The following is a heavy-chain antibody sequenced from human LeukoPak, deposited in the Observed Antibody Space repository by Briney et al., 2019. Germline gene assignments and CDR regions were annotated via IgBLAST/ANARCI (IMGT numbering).Heavy chain of an antibody. V-gene: IGHV3-33*01. CDR3: ASSSSWYHYFDY. CDR1: GFTFSSYG. D-gene: IGHD6-13*01. J-gene: IGHJ4*02. Sequence: GGSLRLSCAASGFTFSSYGMHWVRQAPGKGLEWVAVIWYDGSNKYYADSVKGRFTISRDNSKNTLYLQMNSLRAEDTAVYYCASSSSWYHYFDYWSQGTLVTVSS. CDR2: IWYDGSNK.